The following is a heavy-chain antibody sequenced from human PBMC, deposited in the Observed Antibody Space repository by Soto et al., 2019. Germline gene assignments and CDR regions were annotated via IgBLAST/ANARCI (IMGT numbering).Heavy chain of an antibody. Sequence: QVQLVQSGAEVKKPGASVKVSCKASGYTFTGYYMHWVRQAPGQGLEWMGWINPNSGGTNYAQKFQGRVTMTRDTSISTAYMELSRLRSDDTVVYYCARVDTMVRGVPDAFDIWGQGTMVTVSS. CDR1: GYTFTGYY. CDR2: INPNSGGT. V-gene: IGHV1-2*02. D-gene: IGHD3-10*01. CDR3: ARVDTMVRGVPDAFDI. J-gene: IGHJ3*02.